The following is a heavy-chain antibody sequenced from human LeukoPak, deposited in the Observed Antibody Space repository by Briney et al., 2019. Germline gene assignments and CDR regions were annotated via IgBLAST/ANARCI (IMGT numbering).Heavy chain of an antibody. CDR1: GFTFSNYG. D-gene: IGHD2-21*02. V-gene: IGHV3-23*01. Sequence: PGGSLRLSCAAPGFTFSNYGISWVRQAPGKGLEWVSGIGGSGFSTYYADSVKGRFTISRDNSKNTLYLQMNSLRAEDTAVYYCTRGLICRGDCYLNWYFDLWGRGTLVTVSS. CDR3: TRGLICRGDCYLNWYFDL. CDR2: IGGSGFST. J-gene: IGHJ2*01.